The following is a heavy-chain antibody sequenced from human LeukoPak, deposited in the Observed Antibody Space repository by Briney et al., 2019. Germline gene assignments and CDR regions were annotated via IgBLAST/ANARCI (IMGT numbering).Heavy chain of an antibody. CDR3: AKDAGGTPPMHRRDY. Sequence: GGSLRLSCAASGFTFSNYAVTCVRQAPGKGLEWVATITNGAGATYYADFVKGRFTISRDNSKNTLYLQMNSLRAEDTAVYYCAKDAGGTPPMHRRDYWGQGTLVTVSS. J-gene: IGHJ4*02. CDR2: ITNGAGAT. D-gene: IGHD1-1*01. CDR1: GFTFSNYA. V-gene: IGHV3-23*01.